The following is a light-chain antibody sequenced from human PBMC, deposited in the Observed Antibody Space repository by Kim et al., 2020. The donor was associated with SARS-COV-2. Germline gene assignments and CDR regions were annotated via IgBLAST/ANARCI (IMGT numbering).Light chain of an antibody. CDR3: SSYTSSSTPV. CDR2: DVS. J-gene: IGLJ2*01. V-gene: IGLV2-14*01. Sequence: QSVVTQPASVSGSPGQSITISCTGTSSDVGGYNYVSWYQQHPGKAPKLMIYDVSKRPSGVSNRFSGSKSGNTASLTISGLQAEDEADYYCSSYTSSSTPVFGGGTQLTVL. CDR1: SSDVGGYNY.